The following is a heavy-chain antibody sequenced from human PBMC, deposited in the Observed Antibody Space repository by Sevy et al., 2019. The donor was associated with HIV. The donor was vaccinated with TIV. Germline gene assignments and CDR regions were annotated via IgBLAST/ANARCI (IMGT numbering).Heavy chain of an antibody. V-gene: IGHV3-33*01. J-gene: IGHJ6*02. CDR2: IRYDGSNK. D-gene: IGHD3-3*01. Sequence: GGSLRLSCAASGFNLRNYGMHWVRQAPGKGSEWVAVIRYDGSNKYYADSVKGRFTISRDNSKNTLYLQMNSLRAEDTAVYYCARDRLGITISAEWGGGMDVWGQGTTVTVSS. CDR3: ARDRLGITISAEWGGGMDV. CDR1: GFNLRNYG.